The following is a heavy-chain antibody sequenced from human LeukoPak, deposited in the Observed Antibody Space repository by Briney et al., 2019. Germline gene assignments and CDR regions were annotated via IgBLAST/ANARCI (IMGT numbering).Heavy chain of an antibody. CDR3: ASLGSGSYPNYGMDV. CDR2: ISSSGSTI. Sequence: PGGSLRLSCAASGFTFSSYETNWVRQAPGKGLEWVSYISSSGSTIYYADSVKGRFTISRDNAKNSLYLQMNSLRAEDTAVYYCASLGSGSYPNYGMDVWGQGTTVTVSS. V-gene: IGHV3-48*03. J-gene: IGHJ6*02. D-gene: IGHD3-10*02. CDR1: GFTFSSYE.